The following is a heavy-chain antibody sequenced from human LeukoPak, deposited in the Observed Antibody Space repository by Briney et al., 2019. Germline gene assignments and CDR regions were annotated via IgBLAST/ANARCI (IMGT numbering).Heavy chain of an antibody. J-gene: IGHJ3*02. D-gene: IGHD3-10*02. Sequence: SETLSLTCTVSGGSISNTNYYWGWIRQPPGKGLEWIGCIYYSGSTYYNPSLKSRVTISVDTSKNQFSLKLSSVTAADTAVYYCGRRTYFVPFDIGGQGTMVTVSS. V-gene: IGHV4-39*01. CDR1: GGSISNTNYY. CDR2: IYYSGST. CDR3: GRRTYFVPFDI.